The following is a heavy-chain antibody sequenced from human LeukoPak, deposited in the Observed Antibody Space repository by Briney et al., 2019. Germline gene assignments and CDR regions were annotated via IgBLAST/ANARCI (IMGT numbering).Heavy chain of an antibody. J-gene: IGHJ4*02. V-gene: IGHV3-30*02. CDR1: GFTFSSHG. D-gene: IGHD5-18*01. Sequence: GGSLRLSCAASGFTFSSHGMHWVRQAPGKGLEGVAFIRYDGTNKYYADSVKGRFTISRDNSKNTLYLQMNSLRAEDTALYYCARRGHGYGSPFDYWGQGTLVTVSS. CDR2: IRYDGTNK. CDR3: ARRGHGYGSPFDY.